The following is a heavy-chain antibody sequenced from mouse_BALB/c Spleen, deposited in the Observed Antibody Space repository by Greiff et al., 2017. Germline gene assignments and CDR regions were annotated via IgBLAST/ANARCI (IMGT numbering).Heavy chain of an antibody. J-gene: IGHJ4*01. CDR1: GFTFSSYA. CDR3: ARDGDYYGSRGAMDY. Sequence: EVQLVESGGGLVKPGGSLKLSCAASGFTFSSYAMSWVRQSPEKRLEWVAEISSGGSYTYYPDTVTGRFTISRDNAKNTLYLEMSSLRSEDTAMYYCARDGDYYGSRGAMDYWGQGTSVTVSS. CDR2: ISSGGSYT. D-gene: IGHD1-1*01. V-gene: IGHV5-9-4*01.